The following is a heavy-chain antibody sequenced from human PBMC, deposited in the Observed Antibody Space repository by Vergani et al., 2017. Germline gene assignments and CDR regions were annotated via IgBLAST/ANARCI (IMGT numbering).Heavy chain of an antibody. V-gene: IGHV1-69*12. CDR1: GGTFSSYA. D-gene: IGHD5-12*01. CDR3: ARQKGGISGYDRNFDY. Sequence: QVQLVQSGAEVKKPGSSVKVSCKASGGTFSSYAISWVRQAPGQGLEWMGGIIPIFGTANYAQKFQGRVTITADESTSTAYMELSRLRSDDTAVYYCARQKGGISGYDRNFDYWGQGTLVTVSS. J-gene: IGHJ4*02. CDR2: IIPIFGTA.